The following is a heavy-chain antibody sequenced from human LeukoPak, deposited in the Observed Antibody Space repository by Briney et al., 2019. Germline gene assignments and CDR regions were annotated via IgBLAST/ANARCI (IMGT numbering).Heavy chain of an antibody. J-gene: IGHJ4*02. CDR1: VFTFNVYA. D-gene: IGHD2-2*02. CDR2: ISGSSSHT. V-gene: IGHV3-23*01. Sequence: GGSLRLSCAASVFTFNVYAMSCVRQAPGKGLEWVSGISGSSSHTKDADFVRGRFTIYRDNRRNTLFLQLNSLTAEDTAVYYSAKEHDYTNAAPEWGFDSWGQGSLVIVSS. CDR3: AKEHDYTNAAPEWGFDS.